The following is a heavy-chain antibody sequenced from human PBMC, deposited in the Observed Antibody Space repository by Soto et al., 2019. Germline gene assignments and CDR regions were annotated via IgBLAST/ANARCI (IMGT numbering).Heavy chain of an antibody. CDR2: IKSRIAGGTT. J-gene: IGHJ4*02. D-gene: IGHD2-15*01. Sequence: EVQLVESGGGLVKPGGSLRLSCAASGFTFNNGWMSWVRQAPGKGLEWIGRIKSRIAGGTTDYSAPVQGRFTISRDDSKDTLYLQMNSLKNEDTAVYYCTTDSTQTFCDGGPCYSLQTKIHDSWGQGTLVTVSS. V-gene: IGHV3-15*01. CDR3: TTDSTQTFCDGGPCYSLQTKIHDS. CDR1: GFTFNNGW.